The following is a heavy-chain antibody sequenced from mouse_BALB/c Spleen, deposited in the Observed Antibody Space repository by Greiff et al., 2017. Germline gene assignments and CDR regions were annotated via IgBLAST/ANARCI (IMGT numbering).Heavy chain of an antibody. Sequence: QVQLKQSGAELVRPGTSVKISCKASGYTFTNYWLGWVKQRPGHGLEWIGDIYPGGGYTNYNEKFKGKATLTADTSSSTAYMQLSSLTSEDSAVYFCARQAGTRYFDYWGQGTTLTVSS. CDR1: GYTFTNYW. J-gene: IGHJ2*01. V-gene: IGHV1-63*02. CDR3: ARQAGTRYFDY. CDR2: IYPGGGYT. D-gene: IGHD4-1*01.